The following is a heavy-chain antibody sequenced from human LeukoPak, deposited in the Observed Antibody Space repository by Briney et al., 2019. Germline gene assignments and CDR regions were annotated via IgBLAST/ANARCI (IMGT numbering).Heavy chain of an antibody. CDR3: ARHPFATPFDY. J-gene: IGHJ4*02. Sequence: SETLSLTCTVSGGSISNYYWSWIRQSPGKGLEWIGYMYHTGHTMYNSSLKSRVTMSLDTSKNYFSLRLSSVTAADTAVYYCARHPFATPFDYWGPGTLVTVSS. CDR2: MYHTGHT. V-gene: IGHV4-59*08. D-gene: IGHD2-15*01. CDR1: GGSISNYY.